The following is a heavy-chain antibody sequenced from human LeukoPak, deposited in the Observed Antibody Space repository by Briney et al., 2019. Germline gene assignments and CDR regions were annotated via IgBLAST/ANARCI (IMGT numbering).Heavy chain of an antibody. J-gene: IGHJ4*02. V-gene: IGHV1-69*13. Sequence: SVKVSCKASGGTFSSYAISWVRQAPGQGLEWMGGIIPIFGTANYAQKFQGRVTITADESTSTAYMELSSLRSEDTAVYYCATDRIAAAGTGNFDYWGQGTLVTVSS. CDR1: GGTFSSYA. CDR2: IIPIFGTA. CDR3: ATDRIAAAGTGNFDY. D-gene: IGHD6-13*01.